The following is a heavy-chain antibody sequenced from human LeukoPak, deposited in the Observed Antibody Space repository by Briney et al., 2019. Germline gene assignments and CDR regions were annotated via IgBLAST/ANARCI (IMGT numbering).Heavy chain of an antibody. J-gene: IGHJ3*02. D-gene: IGHD6-6*01. CDR3: AREVAYRAARTLTDAFDI. CDR1: GFTFSSYR. CDR2: ISSSSSYI. V-gene: IGHV3-21*01. Sequence: PGGSLRLSCAASGFTFSSYRMNWVRQAPGKGLEWVSSISSSSSYIYYADSVKGRFTISRDNAKNSLYLQMNSLRAEDTAVYYCAREVAYRAARTLTDAFDIWGQGTMVTVSS.